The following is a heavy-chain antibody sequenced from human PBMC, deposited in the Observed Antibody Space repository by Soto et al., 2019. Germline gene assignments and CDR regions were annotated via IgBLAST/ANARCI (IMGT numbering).Heavy chain of an antibody. CDR1: GFSLSTSGVG. CDR3: AHLVYQDIVVVPAATGDAFDI. D-gene: IGHD2-2*01. CDR2: IYWNDDK. J-gene: IGHJ3*02. V-gene: IGHV2-5*01. Sequence: SGPTLVKPTQTLTLTCTFSGFSLSTSGVGVGWIRQPPGKALEWLALIYWNDDKRYSPSLKSRLTITKDTSKNQVVLTMTNMDPVDTATYYCAHLVYQDIVVVPAATGDAFDIWGQGTMVTVSS.